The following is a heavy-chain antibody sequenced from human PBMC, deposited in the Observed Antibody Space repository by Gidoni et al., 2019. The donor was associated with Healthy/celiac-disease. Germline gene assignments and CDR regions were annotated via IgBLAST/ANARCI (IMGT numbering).Heavy chain of an antibody. CDR2: ISGSGGST. CDR3: AKRGYYYDRSSVGY. Sequence: EVPLLESGGGLVQPGASMRLSCAASGLTFSSYALSWVRQAPAKGLEWVSAISGSGGSTYYADSVKGRFTISRDNSKNTLYLQMNSLRAEDTAVYYCAKRGYYYDRSSVGYWGQGTLVTVSS. CDR1: GLTFSSYA. V-gene: IGHV3-23*01. D-gene: IGHD3-22*01. J-gene: IGHJ4*02.